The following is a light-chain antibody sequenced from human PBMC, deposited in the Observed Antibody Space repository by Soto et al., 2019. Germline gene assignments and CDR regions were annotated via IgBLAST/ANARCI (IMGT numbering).Light chain of an antibody. CDR2: GNN. Sequence: QLVLTQPPSVSGAPGQRVTIPCTGRSSNIGAGYDVHWYQQLPGTAPKLLLYGNNNRPSGVPDRFSGSKSGTSASLAITGLQAEDEADYYGQSHDSSLSGHVVFGGGTKLSVL. V-gene: IGLV1-40*01. CDR1: SSNIGAGYD. CDR3: QSHDSSLSGHVV. J-gene: IGLJ2*01.